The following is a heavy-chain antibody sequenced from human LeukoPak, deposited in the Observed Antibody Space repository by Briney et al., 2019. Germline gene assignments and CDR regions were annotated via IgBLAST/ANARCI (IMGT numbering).Heavy chain of an antibody. J-gene: IGHJ4*02. D-gene: IGHD3-10*01. Sequence: ASVKVSCKASGYTFTSYGISWVRQAPGQGLEWMGWINPNNGDTNYAQKFQGRVTMTTETSISTAYMELSRLRSDDTAVYYCARNTYGSGSYHIDYWGQGTLVTVSS. CDR3: ARNTYGSGSYHIDY. V-gene: IGHV1-18*01. CDR2: INPNNGDT. CDR1: GYTFTSYG.